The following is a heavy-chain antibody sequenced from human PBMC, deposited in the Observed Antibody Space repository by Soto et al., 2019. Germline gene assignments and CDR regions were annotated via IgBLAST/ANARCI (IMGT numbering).Heavy chain of an antibody. J-gene: IGHJ4*02. CDR1: GFTFSSYT. CDR2: ISHDGGDK. D-gene: IGHD3-22*01. CDR3: ARGYSLAVVAPGY. Sequence: QVQLVESGGGVVQPGRSLRLSCAASGFTFSSYTMHWVRQTPGKGLEWVADISHDGGDKYYADSVKGRFTISRDNSKNTLYLQMNSLRAEDTSVYYCARGYSLAVVAPGYWGQGILVTVSS. V-gene: IGHV3-30-3*01.